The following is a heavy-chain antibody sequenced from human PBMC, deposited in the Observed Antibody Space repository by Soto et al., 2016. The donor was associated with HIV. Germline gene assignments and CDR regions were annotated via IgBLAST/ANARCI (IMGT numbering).Heavy chain of an antibody. CDR3: AKVALLRYYFDY. V-gene: IGHV3-23*01. CDR1: GFTFSSYA. D-gene: IGHD2-15*01. Sequence: EVQLLESGGGLVQPGGPVRLSCAASGFTFSSYAMSWVRQAPGKGLEWVSAISGRGGSTYYADSVKGRFTISRDNSKNTLYLQMISLRAEDTAVYYCAKVALLRYYFDYWGQGTLVTVSA. J-gene: IGHJ4*02. CDR2: ISGRGGST.